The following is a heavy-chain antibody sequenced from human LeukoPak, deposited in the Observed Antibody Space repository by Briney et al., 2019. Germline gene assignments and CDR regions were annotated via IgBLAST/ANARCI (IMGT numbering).Heavy chain of an antibody. CDR3: AREDIVVVPAALFVGAFDI. Sequence: GASVKVSCKASGGTFSSYAISWVRQAPGQGLEWMGGIIPIFGTANYAQKFQGRVTITADESTSTAYMELSSLRSEDTAVYYCAREDIVVVPAALFVGAFDIWGQGTMVTVSS. J-gene: IGHJ3*02. CDR1: GGTFSSYA. D-gene: IGHD2-2*01. V-gene: IGHV1-69*13. CDR2: IIPIFGTA.